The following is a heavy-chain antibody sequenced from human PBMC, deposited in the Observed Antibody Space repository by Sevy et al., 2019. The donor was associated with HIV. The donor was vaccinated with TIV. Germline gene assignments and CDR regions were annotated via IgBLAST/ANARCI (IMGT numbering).Heavy chain of an antibody. CDR1: GFTFSSYA. CDR3: ARAPRELTVVASDY. V-gene: IGHV3-30-3*01. Sequence: GWSLRLSCAASGFTFSSYAMHWVRQAPGKGLEWVAVISYDGSNKYYADSVKGRFTISRDNSKNRLYLQMNSLRAEDTAVYYCARAPRELTVVASDYWGQGTLVTVSS. J-gene: IGHJ4*02. D-gene: IGHD3-22*01. CDR2: ISYDGSNK.